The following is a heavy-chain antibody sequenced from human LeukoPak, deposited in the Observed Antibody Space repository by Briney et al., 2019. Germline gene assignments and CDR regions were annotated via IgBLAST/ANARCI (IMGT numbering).Heavy chain of an antibody. V-gene: IGHV3-30*04. CDR2: ISYDGTDK. J-gene: IGHJ5*02. D-gene: IGHD3-10*01. CDR1: AFTFSSFA. CDR3: ARDVELYGSGSFFSIWFDP. Sequence: GGSLRLSCAASAFTFSSFAMHWVRQAPGKGLEWVAVISYDGTDKYYADSVKGRFTISRDNSKNTLYLQMSTLRAEDTAVYYCARDVELYGSGSFFSIWFDPWGQGTPLTVSS.